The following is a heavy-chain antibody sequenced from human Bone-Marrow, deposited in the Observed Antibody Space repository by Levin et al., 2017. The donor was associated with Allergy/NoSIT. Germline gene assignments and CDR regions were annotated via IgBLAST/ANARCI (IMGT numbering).Heavy chain of an antibody. D-gene: IGHD6-19*01. CDR2: ISTFNENT. CDR3: ARDNWLQTPQAEIDY. Sequence: ASVKVSCKASGYTFSDYGISWVRQAPGQGLEWMGWISTFNENTIYGEKFQDRVTLTTDRDTSTAYMELRSLRSDDTAVFYCARDNWLQTPQAEIDYWGQGTLVSVSS. V-gene: IGHV1-18*01. CDR1: GYTFSDYG. J-gene: IGHJ4*02.